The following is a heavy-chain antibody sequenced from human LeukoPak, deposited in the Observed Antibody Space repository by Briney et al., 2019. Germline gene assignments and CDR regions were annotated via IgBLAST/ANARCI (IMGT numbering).Heavy chain of an antibody. D-gene: IGHD6-13*01. CDR1: GGSISSYY. V-gene: IGHV4-59*01. J-gene: IGHJ5*02. CDR2: IYYSGST. Sequence: SETLSLTCTVSGGSISSYYWSWIRQPPGKGLEWIGYIYYSGSTNYNPSLKSRVTISVDTSKNQFSLKLSSVTAADTAVYYCARVRQQRWFDPWGQGTLVTVS. CDR3: ARVRQQRWFDP.